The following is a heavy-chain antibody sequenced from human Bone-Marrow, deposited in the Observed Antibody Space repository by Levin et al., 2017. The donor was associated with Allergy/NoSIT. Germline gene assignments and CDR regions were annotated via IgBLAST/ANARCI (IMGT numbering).Heavy chain of an antibody. CDR3: ARYDLVAASYFDY. V-gene: IGHV4-59*01. Sequence: PSQTLSLSCTVSGGSISGYYWSWIRQPPGKGLEWIGYIYYSGSTNYNPSLKSRVTISVDTSKNQFSLKMSSVTAADTAVYYCARYDLVAASYFDYWGQGTLVTVSS. D-gene: IGHD2-15*01. J-gene: IGHJ4*02. CDR1: GGSISGYY. CDR2: IYYSGST.